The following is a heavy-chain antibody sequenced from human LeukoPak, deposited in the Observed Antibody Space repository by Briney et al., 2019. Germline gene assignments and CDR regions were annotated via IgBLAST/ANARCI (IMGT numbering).Heavy chain of an antibody. D-gene: IGHD3-22*01. Sequence: ASVKVSCKVSGYTLTELSMHWVRQAPGKGLEWMGGFDPEDGETIYAQKFQGRVTMTEVTSTDTAYMELSSLRSEDTAVYYCATEMIVGGEYDAFDIWGQGTMVTVSS. CDR1: GYTLTELS. CDR2: FDPEDGET. J-gene: IGHJ3*02. V-gene: IGHV1-24*01. CDR3: ATEMIVGGEYDAFDI.